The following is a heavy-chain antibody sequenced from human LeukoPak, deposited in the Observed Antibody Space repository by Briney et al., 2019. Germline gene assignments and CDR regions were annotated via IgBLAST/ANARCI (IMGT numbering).Heavy chain of an antibody. CDR2: ISSSGNTI. D-gene: IGHD1-26*01. CDR3: ARETYSGSYYADY. V-gene: IGHV3-48*03. CDR1: GFIFSSYE. Sequence: PGGSLRLSCAASGFIFSSYEMNWVRQAPGKGLEWVSYISSSGNTIYYADSVRGRFTISRDNAKNSLYLQMNSLRAEDTAVYYCARETYSGSYYADYWGQGTLVTVSS. J-gene: IGHJ4*02.